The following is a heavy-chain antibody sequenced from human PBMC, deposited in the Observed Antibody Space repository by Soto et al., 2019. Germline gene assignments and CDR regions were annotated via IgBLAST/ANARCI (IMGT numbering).Heavy chain of an antibody. CDR1: GFTFTNYW. D-gene: IGHD2-8*01. CDR3: ARQGSNGAYYYYGMDV. Sequence: GESLKISCRGSGFTFTNYWIAWVRQMPGKGLEWMGIIYPGDSDTIYSPSFQGQVTFSVDKSTSTAYLQWSSLKASDTAMYYCARQGSNGAYYYYGMDVWGQGTTVTVSS. J-gene: IGHJ6*02. CDR2: IYPGDSDT. V-gene: IGHV5-51*01.